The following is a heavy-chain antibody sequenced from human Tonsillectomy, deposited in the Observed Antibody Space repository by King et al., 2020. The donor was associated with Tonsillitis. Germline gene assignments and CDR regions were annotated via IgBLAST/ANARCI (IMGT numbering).Heavy chain of an antibody. D-gene: IGHD1-14*01. CDR2: IDPKSGGT. CDR1: GYTFTAYY. J-gene: IGHJ4*02. V-gene: IGHV1-2*02. Sequence: QGQLVQSGAELKKPGASVKVSCKASGYTFTAYYLHWVRQAPGQGLEWLGWIDPKSGGTLYAQKFQGRVTMTRDTSISTVYMDLSSLRSDDMAIYYCTRDRDHEVDYWGQGTLVTVSS. CDR3: TRDRDHEVDY.